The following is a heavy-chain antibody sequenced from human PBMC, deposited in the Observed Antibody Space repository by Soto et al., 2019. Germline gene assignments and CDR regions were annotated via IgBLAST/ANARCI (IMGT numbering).Heavy chain of an antibody. Sequence: PSETLSLTCIVSGGSISSSSYYWGWLRQPPGKGLEWIGSILYSGSTYYKPSLKSRVTISVDTSKNQFSLRLSSVTAADTAVYYCARGYGRNFDYWGQGTLVTVSS. V-gene: IGHV4-39*07. CDR1: GGSISSSSYY. D-gene: IGHD5-18*01. CDR2: ILYSGST. J-gene: IGHJ4*02. CDR3: ARGYGRNFDY.